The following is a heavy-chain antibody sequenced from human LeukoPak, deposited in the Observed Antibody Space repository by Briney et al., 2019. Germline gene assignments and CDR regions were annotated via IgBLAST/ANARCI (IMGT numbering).Heavy chain of an antibody. CDR3: ARESDSSGWYGY. V-gene: IGHV1-18*01. CDR2: ISAYNGNT. CDR1: GHTFTSYG. D-gene: IGHD6-19*01. J-gene: IGHJ4*02. Sequence: VASVKVSCKASGHTFTSYGISWVRQAPGQGLEWMGWISAYNGNTNYAQKLQGRVTMTTDTSTSTAYMELRSLRSDDTAVVYCARESDSSGWYGYCGQGTLVTVSS.